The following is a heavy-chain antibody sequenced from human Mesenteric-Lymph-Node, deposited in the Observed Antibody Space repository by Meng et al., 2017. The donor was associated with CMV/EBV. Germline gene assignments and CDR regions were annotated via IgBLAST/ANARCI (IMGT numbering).Heavy chain of an antibody. Sequence: AGYTCTSYDMHWVRQAPGQGLEWMGIINPGGGSTSYAQKLQGRVTMTRDTSTSTAYMELRSLRSEDTAVYYCARRNYDLLTGSFDYWGQGTLVTVSS. CDR1: GYTCTSYD. J-gene: IGHJ4*02. V-gene: IGHV1-46*01. CDR3: ARRNYDLLTGSFDY. CDR2: INPGGGST. D-gene: IGHD3-9*01.